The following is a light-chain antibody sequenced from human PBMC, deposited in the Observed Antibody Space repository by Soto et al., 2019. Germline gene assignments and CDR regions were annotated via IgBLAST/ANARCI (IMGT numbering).Light chain of an antibody. CDR2: SNN. Sequence: QSVLTQPPSASGTPGQRITISCSGSSSNIGSNTVNWYQQLPRTGPKLLIYSNNQRPSGVPDRFSGSKSGTSASLAISGLQSEDEADYYCAAWDDSLNGYVFGTGTKLTVL. CDR1: SSNIGSNT. J-gene: IGLJ1*01. V-gene: IGLV1-44*01. CDR3: AAWDDSLNGYV.